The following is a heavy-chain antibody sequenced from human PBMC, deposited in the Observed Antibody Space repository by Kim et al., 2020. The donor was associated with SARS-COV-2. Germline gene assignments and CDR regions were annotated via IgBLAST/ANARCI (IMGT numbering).Heavy chain of an antibody. CDR1: GGSFSGYY. CDR3: ARGPLIVATNNYYYYGMDV. CDR2: INHSRST. D-gene: IGHD5-12*01. Sequence: SETLSLTCAVYGGSFSGYYWSWIRQPPGKGLEWIGEINHSRSTNYNPSLKSRVTISVDTSKNQFSLKLSSVTAADTAVYYCARGPLIVATNNYYYYGMDV. J-gene: IGHJ6*01. V-gene: IGHV4-34*01.